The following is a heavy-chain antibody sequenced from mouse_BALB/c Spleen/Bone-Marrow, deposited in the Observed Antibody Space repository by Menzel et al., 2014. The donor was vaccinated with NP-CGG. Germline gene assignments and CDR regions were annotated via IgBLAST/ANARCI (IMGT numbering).Heavy chain of an antibody. Sequence: EVHLVESGGDLVKPGGSLKLSCAASGFTFTSYGMSWVRQTPDKRLEWVATISSGGSYNYYPDSVKGRFTISRDNAKNTLYLQMSSLKSEDTAMYYCARLGRDYFDYWGQGTTLTVSS. CDR1: GFTFTSYG. D-gene: IGHD4-1*01. J-gene: IGHJ2*01. V-gene: IGHV5-6*01. CDR3: ARLGRDYFDY. CDR2: ISSGGSYN.